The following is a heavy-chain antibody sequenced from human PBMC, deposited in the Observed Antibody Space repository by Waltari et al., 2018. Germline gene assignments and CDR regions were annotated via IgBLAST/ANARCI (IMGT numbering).Heavy chain of an antibody. V-gene: IGHV5-51*01. CDR2: IYPGDSDT. Sequence: AEVKKPGESLKISCKGSGYSFTSYWIGWVRQMPGKGLEWMGIIYPGDSDTRYSPSFQGQVTISADKSISTAYLQWSSLKASDTAMYYCARHGGADQYSSSRDYYYYGMDVWGQGTTVTVSS. D-gene: IGHD6-6*01. CDR3: ARHGGADQYSSSRDYYYYGMDV. J-gene: IGHJ6*02. CDR1: GYSFTSYW.